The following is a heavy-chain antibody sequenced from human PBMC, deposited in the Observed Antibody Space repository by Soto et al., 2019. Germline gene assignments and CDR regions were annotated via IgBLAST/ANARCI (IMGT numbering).Heavy chain of an antibody. Sequence: QVQLQESGPGLVKPSQTLSLTCTVSGDSISNVNYCWSWIRQPPDKGLEWIGQIYDGGSTYNNPSLTSRVTIKVETSKFRFSQQLRPVSAADTAVYYCASGPYGDKVGYWGQGTLSTVSS. CDR3: ASGPYGDKVGY. J-gene: IGHJ4*02. CDR1: GDSISNVNYC. CDR2: IYDGGST. D-gene: IGHD3-16*01. V-gene: IGHV4-30-4*01.